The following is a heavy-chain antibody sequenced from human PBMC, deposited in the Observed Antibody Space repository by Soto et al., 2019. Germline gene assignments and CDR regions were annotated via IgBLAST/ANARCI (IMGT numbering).Heavy chain of an antibody. J-gene: IGHJ6*03. CDR3: ARIRGPTLGQNYMDV. Sequence: GESLKISCKGSGYTFPGYWIAWVRQMPGKGLEWMGIIFPASSDTRYSPSFQGQVTISADKSISTAYLQWSTLEASDTAMYYCARIRGPTLGQNYMDVWGKGTTVTVSS. V-gene: IGHV5-51*01. CDR1: GYTFPGYW. D-gene: IGHD2-15*01. CDR2: IFPASSDT.